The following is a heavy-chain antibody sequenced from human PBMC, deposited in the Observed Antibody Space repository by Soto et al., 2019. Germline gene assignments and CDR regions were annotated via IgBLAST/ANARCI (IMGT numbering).Heavy chain of an antibody. CDR1: GFTFSSFG. J-gene: IGHJ4*02. CDR3: ARDPKTSGGQHWAFNYFDS. CDR2: ISYDGTNK. D-gene: IGHD7-27*01. V-gene: IGHV3-30*03. Sequence: GGSLRLSCAASGFTFSSFGMHWVRQAPGKGLEWVAVISYDGTNKFYADSVKGRFTISRDNSKSTLYLQVDSLRPEDAAVYYCARDPKTSGGQHWAFNYFDSWGQGTLVTVSS.